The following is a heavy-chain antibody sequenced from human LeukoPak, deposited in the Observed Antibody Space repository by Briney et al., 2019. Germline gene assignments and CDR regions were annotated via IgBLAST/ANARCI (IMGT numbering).Heavy chain of an antibody. Sequence: GGSLRLSCAASGFTFSSYSMSWVRQGPGKGLEWVSSISSSSTYKYYAGSVKGRFTISRDNAKDSLYLQMNSLRAEDTALYYCARGRYSGSYLLDYWGQGTLVTVSS. V-gene: IGHV3-21*01. CDR1: GFTFSSYS. J-gene: IGHJ4*02. D-gene: IGHD1-26*01. CDR3: ARGRYSGSYLLDY. CDR2: ISSSSTYK.